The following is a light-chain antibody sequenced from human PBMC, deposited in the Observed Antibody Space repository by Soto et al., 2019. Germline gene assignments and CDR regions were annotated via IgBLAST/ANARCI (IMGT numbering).Light chain of an antibody. CDR3: QSYDRSLSGYV. CDR2: GNS. Sequence: QSALTQPPSVSGAPGQRVTISCTATRSNILSDYGVHWYRQVPGTAPKLLIFGNSNRPSGVPDRFSGSNSGTSASLASTGLQTEAEDDYYCQSYDRSLSGYVFGTGTKLTVL. V-gene: IGLV1-40*01. CDR1: RSNILSDYG. J-gene: IGLJ1*01.